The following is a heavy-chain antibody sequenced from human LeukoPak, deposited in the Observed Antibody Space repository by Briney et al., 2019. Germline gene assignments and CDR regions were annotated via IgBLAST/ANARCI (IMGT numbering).Heavy chain of an antibody. CDR1: GGSISSYY. J-gene: IGHJ6*02. D-gene: IGHD4/OR15-4a*01. Sequence: SETLSLTCTVSGGSISSYYWSWIRQPAGKGLEWIGRIYTSGSTNYNPSLKSRVTMSVDTSKNQFSLKLSSVTAADTAVYYRARDRTLYGGKDYYYYGMDVWGQGTTVTVSS. CDR3: ARDRTLYGGKDYYYYGMDV. CDR2: IYTSGST. V-gene: IGHV4-4*07.